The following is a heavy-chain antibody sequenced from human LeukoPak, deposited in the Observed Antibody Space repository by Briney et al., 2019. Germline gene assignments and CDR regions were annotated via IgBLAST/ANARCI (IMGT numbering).Heavy chain of an antibody. J-gene: IGHJ4*02. CDR2: FDPEDGET. CDR3: ATVYFAGNYFDY. V-gene: IGHV1-24*01. CDR1: GYTLTELS. Sequence: ASVKVSCKVSGYTLTELSMHWVRQAPGKGLEWMGGFDPEDGETIYAQKFQGRVTMTEDTSTDTAYMELSSLRSEDTAVYYCATVYFAGNYFDYWGQGTLVTVSS. D-gene: IGHD2-21*01.